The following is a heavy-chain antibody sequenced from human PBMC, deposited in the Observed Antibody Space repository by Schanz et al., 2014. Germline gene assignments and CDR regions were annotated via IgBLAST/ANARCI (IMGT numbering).Heavy chain of an antibody. CDR1: GYTFTSYD. J-gene: IGHJ4*02. V-gene: IGHV1-8*01. D-gene: IGHD1-1*01. CDR2: MNPNSGNP. Sequence: QVQLLQSGAEVKKPGASVKVSCTASGYTFTSYDINWVRQAPGQGLEWLGWMNPNSGNPGFAQKFRGRVTMTRNTSMSTAYIELHILTSEDTAVYYCARGWTFDYWGQGTLVTVSS. CDR3: ARGWTFDY.